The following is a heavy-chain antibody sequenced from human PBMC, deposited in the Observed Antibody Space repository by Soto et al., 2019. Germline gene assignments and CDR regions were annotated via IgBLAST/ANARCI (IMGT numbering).Heavy chain of an antibody. D-gene: IGHD6-19*01. CDR3: ARERDSSGRTYYYGMDV. J-gene: IGHJ6*02. CDR2: IYSGGST. V-gene: IGHV3-53*01. Sequence: GGSLRLSCAASGFTVSSNYMSWVRQAPGKGLEWVSVIYSGGSTYYADSVKGRFTISRDNSKNTLYLQMNSLRAEDTAVYYCARERDSSGRTYYYGMDVWGQGTTVTVSS. CDR1: GFTVSSNY.